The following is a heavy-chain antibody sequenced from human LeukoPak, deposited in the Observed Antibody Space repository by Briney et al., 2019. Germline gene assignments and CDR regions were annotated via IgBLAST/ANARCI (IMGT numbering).Heavy chain of an antibody. Sequence: ASVKVSCKASGYTFTSYGISWVRQAPGQGLEWMGWVDPNSGDTNYAQKFQGRVSMTRDTSISTAYMELSRLRSDDTAVYYCARVYGGNSAFDFWGQGTLVTVSS. J-gene: IGHJ4*02. CDR3: ARVYGGNSAFDF. CDR1: GYTFTSYG. V-gene: IGHV1-2*02. CDR2: VDPNSGDT. D-gene: IGHD4-23*01.